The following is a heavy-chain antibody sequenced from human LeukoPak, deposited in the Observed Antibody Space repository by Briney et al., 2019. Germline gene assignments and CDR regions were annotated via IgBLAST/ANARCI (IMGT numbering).Heavy chain of an antibody. Sequence: GGSLRLSCAASGFTFSNRGMHWVRQAPGKGLERLSFIRFDGNPTYSADSVKGRFTISRGNSKNTVYLQMNSLRVEDTAVYYCAKDLSYGPDYWGQGTLVTVSS. D-gene: IGHD5-18*01. CDR1: GFTFSNRG. J-gene: IGHJ4*02. CDR2: IRFDGNPT. V-gene: IGHV3-30*02. CDR3: AKDLSYGPDY.